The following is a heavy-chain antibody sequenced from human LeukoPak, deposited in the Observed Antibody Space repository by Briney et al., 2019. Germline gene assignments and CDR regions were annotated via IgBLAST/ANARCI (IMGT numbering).Heavy chain of an antibody. Sequence: ASVKVSCKASGYTFTGYYMHWVRQAPGQGLEWMGWINPNSGGTNYAQKFQGRVSMTRDTSRTTAYMELRSLTSEDTAVYFCARVWGPTPIHYFDYWGQGSLVTVSP. D-gene: IGHD3-16*01. J-gene: IGHJ4*02. CDR2: INPNSGGT. V-gene: IGHV1-2*02. CDR1: GYTFTGYY. CDR3: ARVWGPTPIHYFDY.